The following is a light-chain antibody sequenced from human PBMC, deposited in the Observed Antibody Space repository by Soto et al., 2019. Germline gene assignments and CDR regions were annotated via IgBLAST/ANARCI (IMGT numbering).Light chain of an antibody. Sequence: QSALTQPASVSGSPGQSITISCTGTSSDVGSYNLVSWYHQHPGKAPKLMIYEGSKRPSGVSNRFSGSKSGNTASLTISGLQAEDEADYYCCSYAGSSTHVFGTGTKLTVL. CDR3: CSYAGSSTHV. CDR2: EGS. J-gene: IGLJ1*01. V-gene: IGLV2-23*01. CDR1: SSDVGSYNL.